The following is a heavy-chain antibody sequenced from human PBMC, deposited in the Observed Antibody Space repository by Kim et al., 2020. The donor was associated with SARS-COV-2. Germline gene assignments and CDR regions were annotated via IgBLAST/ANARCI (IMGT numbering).Heavy chain of an antibody. J-gene: IGHJ5*02. CDR3: ARDYGGVPAANWFDP. V-gene: IGHV4-4*07. D-gene: IGHD2-2*01. Sequence: PTLKSRVTMSVDTSKNQFSLKLSSVTAADTAVYYCARDYGGVPAANWFDPWGQGTLVTVSS.